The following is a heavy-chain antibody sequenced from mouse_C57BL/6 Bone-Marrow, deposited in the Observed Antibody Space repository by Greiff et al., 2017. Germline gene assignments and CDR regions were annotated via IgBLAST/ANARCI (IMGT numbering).Heavy chain of an antibody. V-gene: IGHV3-6*01. D-gene: IGHD2-4*01. CDR3: ARKGDYALAY. CDR2: ISYDGSN. Sequence: DVKLQESGPGLVKPSQSLSLTCSVTGYSITSGYYWNWIRQLPGNKLEWMGYISYDGSNNYNPSLKNRISITRDTSKNQFFLKLNSVTTEDTATYYCARKGDYALAYWGQGTLVTVSA. J-gene: IGHJ3*01. CDR1: GYSITSGYY.